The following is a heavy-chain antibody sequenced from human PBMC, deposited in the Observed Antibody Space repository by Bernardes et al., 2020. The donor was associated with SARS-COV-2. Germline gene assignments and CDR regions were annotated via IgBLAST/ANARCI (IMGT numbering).Heavy chain of an antibody. CDR2: IKQDGSEK. J-gene: IGHJ5*02. Sequence: GGSLRLSCAASGFTFSSYWMSWVRQAPGKGLEWVANIKQDGSEKYYVDSVKGRFTISRDNAKNSLYLQMNSLRAEDTAVYYCAREMSYSSSWSKGWFDPWGQGTLVTVSS. D-gene: IGHD6-13*01. V-gene: IGHV3-7*04. CDR3: AREMSYSSSWSKGWFDP. CDR1: GFTFSSYW.